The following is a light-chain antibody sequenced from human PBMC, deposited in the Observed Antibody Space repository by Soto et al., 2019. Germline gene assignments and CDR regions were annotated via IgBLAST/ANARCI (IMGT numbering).Light chain of an antibody. V-gene: IGKV3-15*01. CDR2: GGS. CDR3: QQYNSWPSGT. CDR1: QRVSSN. Sequence: EIIMTQSPATLSVSPGERATLSCRANQRVSSNLAWYQQKPGQAPRLLIYGGSTRATDIPARFSGSGSGTEFTLTISSLQSEDSAVYYCQQYNSWPSGTFGQGTRLEIK. J-gene: IGKJ5*01.